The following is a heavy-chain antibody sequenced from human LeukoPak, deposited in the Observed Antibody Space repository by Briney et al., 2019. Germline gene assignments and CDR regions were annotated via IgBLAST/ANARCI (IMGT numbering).Heavy chain of an antibody. CDR1: GGTFSSYA. CDR3: ARDEVTIFGVVIPTFDY. J-gene: IGHJ4*02. Sequence: PAASVKVSCKASGGTFSSYAISWVRQAPGQGLEWMGGIIPIFGTANYAQKFQGRVTITADESTSTAYMELSSLRSEDTAVYYCARDEVTIFGVVIPTFDYWGQGTLVTVSS. V-gene: IGHV1-69*13. CDR2: IIPIFGTA. D-gene: IGHD3-3*01.